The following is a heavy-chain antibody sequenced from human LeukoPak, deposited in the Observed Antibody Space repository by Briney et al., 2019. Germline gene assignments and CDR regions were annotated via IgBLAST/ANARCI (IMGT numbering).Heavy chain of an antibody. Sequence: PGGSLRLSCAASGFTFSSYAMSWVRQAPGKGLEWVSAISGSGGSTYYADSVKGRFTISRDNSKNTLYPQMNSLRAEDTAVYYCAKGNVWGSYRYNVYWGQGTLVTVSS. CDR2: ISGSGGST. J-gene: IGHJ4*02. V-gene: IGHV3-23*01. CDR1: GFTFSSYA. D-gene: IGHD3-16*02. CDR3: AKGNVWGSYRYNVY.